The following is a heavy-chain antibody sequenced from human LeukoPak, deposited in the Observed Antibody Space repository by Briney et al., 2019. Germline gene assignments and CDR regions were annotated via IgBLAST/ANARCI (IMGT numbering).Heavy chain of an antibody. CDR1: GGSVSSSSFH. J-gene: IGHJ4*02. D-gene: IGHD3-16*01. V-gene: IGHV4-39*07. CDR2: LYYSGST. CDR3: ARAVGSGRNSYYIEY. Sequence: SETLSLTCSASGGSVSSSSFHWAWIRQPPGKGLEWIGALYYSGSTFYNPSLKRRVSISVYPSKNPLSLRLSSVTDADTAVYYCARAVGSGRNSYYIEYWGLGTLVTVSS.